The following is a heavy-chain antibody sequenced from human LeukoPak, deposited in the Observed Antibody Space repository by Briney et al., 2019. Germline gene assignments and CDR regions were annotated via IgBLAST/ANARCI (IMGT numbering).Heavy chain of an antibody. CDR3: AGGSRGHPTIYYYYYYMDV. Sequence: PSETLSLTCAVYGGSFSGYQWSWIRQPPGKGLEWIGEINHSGSTSYNPSLKSRVTISVDTSKNQFSLHLSSVTAADTAVYYCAGGSRGHPTIYYYYYYMDVWDKGTTVTVSS. CDR1: GGSFSGYQ. V-gene: IGHV4-34*01. J-gene: IGHJ6*03. CDR2: INHSGST. D-gene: IGHD1/OR15-1a*01.